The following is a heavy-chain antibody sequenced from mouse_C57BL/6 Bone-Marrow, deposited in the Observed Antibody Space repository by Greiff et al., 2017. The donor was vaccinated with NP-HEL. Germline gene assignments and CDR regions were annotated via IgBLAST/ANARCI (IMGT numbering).Heavy chain of an antibody. CDR2: IDPENGDT. CDR3: TTYFRYYFDY. Sequence: VQLQQSGAELVRPGASVKLSCTASGFNIKDDYMHWVKQRPEQGLEWIGWIDPENGDTEYASKFQGKATITADTSSNTAYLQLSSLTSEDTAVYYCTTYFRYYFDYWGQGTTLTVSS. CDR1: GFNIKDDY. V-gene: IGHV14-4*01. D-gene: IGHD1-1*01. J-gene: IGHJ2*01.